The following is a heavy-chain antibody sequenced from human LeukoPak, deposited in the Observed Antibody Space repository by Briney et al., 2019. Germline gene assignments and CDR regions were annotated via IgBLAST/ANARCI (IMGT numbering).Heavy chain of an antibody. CDR1: GFTFSSYA. V-gene: IGHV3-30-3*01. Sequence: GGSLRLSCAASGFTFSSYAMHWVRQAPGKGLEWVAVISYDGSNKYYADSVKGRFTISRDNSKNTLYPQMNSLRAEDTAVYYCARERIWFGELLDDYYYGMDVWGQGTTVTVSS. D-gene: IGHD3-10*01. CDR2: ISYDGSNK. J-gene: IGHJ6*02. CDR3: ARERIWFGELLDDYYYGMDV.